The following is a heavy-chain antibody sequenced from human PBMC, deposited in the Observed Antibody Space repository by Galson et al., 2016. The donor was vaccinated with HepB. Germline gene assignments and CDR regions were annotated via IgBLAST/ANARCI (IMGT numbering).Heavy chain of an antibody. D-gene: IGHD6-13*01. CDR1: GFTFSSHW. CDR2: LKSDGRST. Sequence: SLRLSCAASGFTFSSHWMHWVRQAPGKGLVCVSRLKSDGRSTYYADSVKGRFTISRDNAKNTLYLQMNSLGAEDTAVYYCRIGTAGIDYWGQGTLVTVFS. CDR3: RIGTAGIDY. V-gene: IGHV3-74*01. J-gene: IGHJ4*02.